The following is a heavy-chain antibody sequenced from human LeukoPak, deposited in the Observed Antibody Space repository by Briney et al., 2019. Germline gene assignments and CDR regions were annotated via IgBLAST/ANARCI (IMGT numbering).Heavy chain of an antibody. CDR1: GFTFSGSA. CDR3: ARLLVRGNTEDY. D-gene: IGHD3-10*01. Sequence: GGSLRLSCAASGFTFSGSAMHWVRQASGNGREGVGRIRSKANSYATAYAASVKGRFTISRDDSKNTAYLQMNSLKTEDTAVYYCARLLVRGNTEDYWGQGNLVTVSS. J-gene: IGHJ4*02. V-gene: IGHV3-73*01. CDR2: IRSKANSYAT.